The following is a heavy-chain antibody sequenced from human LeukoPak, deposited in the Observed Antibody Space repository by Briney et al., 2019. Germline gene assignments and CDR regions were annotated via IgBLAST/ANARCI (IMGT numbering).Heavy chain of an antibody. CDR2: ISGSGGST. D-gene: IGHD1-26*01. Sequence: GGSLRLSCAASGFTFSSYAMSWVRQAPGKGLEWVSAISGSGGSTYYADSVKGRFTISRDKTKNTLYLQMNSLRAEDTAVYYCAKDRSSGSYYVEYFQHWGQGTLVTVSS. CDR1: GFTFSSYA. J-gene: IGHJ1*01. V-gene: IGHV3-23*01. CDR3: AKDRSSGSYYVEYFQH.